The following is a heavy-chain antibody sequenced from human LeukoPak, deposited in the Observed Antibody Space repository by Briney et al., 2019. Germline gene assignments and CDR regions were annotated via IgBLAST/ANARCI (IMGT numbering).Heavy chain of an antibody. J-gene: IGHJ4*02. CDR1: GGSISSSSYY. D-gene: IGHD6-19*01. V-gene: IGHV4-39*07. Sequence: PSETLSLTCTVSGGSISSSSYYWGWIRQPPGKGLEWIGSIYYSGSTYYNPSLKSRVTISVDTSKNQFSLKLSSVTAADTAVYYSATGGWYRGVDYSGQGTLVTVFS. CDR3: ATGGWYRGVDY. CDR2: IYYSGST.